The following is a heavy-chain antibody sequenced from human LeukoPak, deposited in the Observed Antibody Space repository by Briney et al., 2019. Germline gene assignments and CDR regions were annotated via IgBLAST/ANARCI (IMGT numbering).Heavy chain of an antibody. CDR1: GYTFTTDA. V-gene: IGHV1-3*04. J-gene: IGHJ4*02. CDR3: AIGTCAGYCYLLDF. CDR2: INTGNGDT. Sequence: ASVKVSCKASGYTFTTDAMHWVRQAPGQRLEWMGLINTGNGDTRYSRKFQGRVTITRDTSASTAYMELSRLTSDDTAVYYCAIGTCAGYCYLLDFWGQGTLVTVSS. D-gene: IGHD2-21*02.